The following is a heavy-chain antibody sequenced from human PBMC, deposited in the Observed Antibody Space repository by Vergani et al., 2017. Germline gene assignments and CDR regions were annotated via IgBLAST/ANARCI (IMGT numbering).Heavy chain of an antibody. D-gene: IGHD3-10*01. CDR1: GGSISSYY. Sequence: QVQLQESGPGLVKPSETLSLTCTVSGGSISSYYWSWIRQPPGKGLEWIGYIYYSGSTNYNPSLKSRVTISVDTSKNQFSLKLSSVTAADTAVYYCAREYGSGSYYRDYYYGMDVWGQGTTVTVSS. V-gene: IGHV4-59*01. CDR2: IYYSGST. J-gene: IGHJ6*02. CDR3: AREYGSGSYYRDYYYGMDV.